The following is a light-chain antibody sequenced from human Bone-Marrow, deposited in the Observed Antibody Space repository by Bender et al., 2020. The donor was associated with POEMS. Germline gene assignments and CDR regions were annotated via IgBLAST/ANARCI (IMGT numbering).Light chain of an antibody. CDR3: CSYASNSYV. Sequence: QSALAQPASVSGSPGQLITIPCSGTRRDFGNYNLVSWYQQVPGKAPKLIIHEGSKRPSGVSNRFSGSRSGYTASLTISGLQAEDEADYYCCSYASNSYVFGTGTKVTVL. CDR1: RRDFGNYNL. J-gene: IGLJ1*01. V-gene: IGLV2-23*01. CDR2: EGS.